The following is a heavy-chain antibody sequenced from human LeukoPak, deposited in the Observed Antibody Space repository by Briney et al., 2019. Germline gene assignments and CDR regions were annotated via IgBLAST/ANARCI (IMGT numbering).Heavy chain of an antibody. V-gene: IGHV1-69*05. CDR3: AGGDHYDSSGYWVPFDY. J-gene: IGHJ4*02. D-gene: IGHD3-22*01. Sequence: ASVRVSCKASGGTFSSYAISWVRQAPGRGLEWMGGIIPIFGTANYAQKFQGRVTITTDESTSTAYMELSSLRSEDTAVYYCAGGDHYDSSGYWVPFDYWGQGTLVTVSS. CDR1: GGTFSSYA. CDR2: IIPIFGTA.